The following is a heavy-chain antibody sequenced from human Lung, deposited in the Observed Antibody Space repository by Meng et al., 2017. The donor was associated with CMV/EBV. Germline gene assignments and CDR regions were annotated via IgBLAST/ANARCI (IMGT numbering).Heavy chain of an antibody. V-gene: IGHV3-11*01. CDR3: ARDKAYDFWSGHYYYGLDV. D-gene: IGHD3-3*01. J-gene: IGHJ6*02. Sequence: GESLKISCAASGFTFSDYYMSWIRQAPGKGLEWVSYISSSGSTIYYADSVKGRFTISRDNAKNSLYLQMNSLRAEDTAVYYCARDKAYDFWSGHYYYGLDVWGQGTTVTFSS. CDR2: ISSSGSTI. CDR1: GFTFSDYY.